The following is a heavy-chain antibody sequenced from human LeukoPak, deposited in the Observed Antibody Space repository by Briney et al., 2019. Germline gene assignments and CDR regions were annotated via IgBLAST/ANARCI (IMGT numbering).Heavy chain of an antibody. Sequence: SETLSLTCTVSGASISSYYWSWIRQPPGKGLEWIDSGSTNYNPSLKSRVTISVDTSKNQFSLNLRSVTAADTPVYYCARGGNYNFDYWGQGTLVTVSS. CDR2: SGST. CDR1: GASISSYY. J-gene: IGHJ4*02. CDR3: ARGGNYNFDY. D-gene: IGHD3-16*01. V-gene: IGHV4-59*01.